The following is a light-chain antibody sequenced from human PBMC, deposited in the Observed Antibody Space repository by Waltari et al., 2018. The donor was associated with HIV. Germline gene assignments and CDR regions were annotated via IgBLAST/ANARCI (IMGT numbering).Light chain of an antibody. Sequence: QSVLTQPPSVSGAPGQRVTISCTGITSNIGAGYDVHWYQHLPGPAPKLLIYGNNNRPSGVPDRFSGSRSGTSSSLAITGLQAEDEAVYYCQSYDSSLSVNWVFGGGTKLTVL. J-gene: IGLJ3*02. CDR2: GNN. CDR3: QSYDSSLSVNWV. V-gene: IGLV1-40*01. CDR1: TSNIGAGYD.